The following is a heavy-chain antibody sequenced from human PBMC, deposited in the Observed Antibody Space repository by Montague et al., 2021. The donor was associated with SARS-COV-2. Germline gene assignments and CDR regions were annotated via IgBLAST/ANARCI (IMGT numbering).Heavy chain of an antibody. CDR1: GFSFSSYW. D-gene: IGHD6-13*01. Sequence: SLRLSCAASGFSFSSYWMSWVRQAPGKGLEWVANIKQDGSEKYYVDSVKGRFTISRDNAKHSLYLQMSSLRAEDTAVYYCARVPSSSWYFEYWGQGTLDTVSS. J-gene: IGHJ4*02. V-gene: IGHV3-7*01. CDR3: ARVPSSSWYFEY. CDR2: IKQDGSEK.